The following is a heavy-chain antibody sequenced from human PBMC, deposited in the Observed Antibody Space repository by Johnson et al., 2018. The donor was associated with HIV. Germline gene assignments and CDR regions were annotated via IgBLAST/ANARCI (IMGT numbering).Heavy chain of an antibody. CDR3: ARDPRSSSWYYYSNDAFDI. CDR1: EFTFSRFA. V-gene: IGHV3-30*04. Sequence: VQLVESGGGVVRPGRSLRLSCAACEFTFSRFAMHWVRQAPGKGLECVAVISYDGSNKYYADSVKGRFTISRDNSKNTLYLQMNSLRAEDTAVYYCARDPRSSSWYYYSNDAFDIWGQGTMVTVSS. J-gene: IGHJ3*02. D-gene: IGHD6-13*01. CDR2: ISYDGSNK.